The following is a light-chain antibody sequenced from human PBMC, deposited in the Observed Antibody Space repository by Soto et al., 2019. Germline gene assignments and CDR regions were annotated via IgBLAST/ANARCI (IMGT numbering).Light chain of an antibody. Sequence: EVVLTQSPGTLSLSPGERATLSCRASQSLSTRFFAWYQQKPGQAPRLLIYGTSSRATGIPDRFSGSGSGTDFTLSISRLEPEDFAVYYCQDYGSSHLTFGGGTKVEIK. CDR3: QDYGSSHLT. CDR2: GTS. J-gene: IGKJ4*01. CDR1: QSLSTRF. V-gene: IGKV3-20*01.